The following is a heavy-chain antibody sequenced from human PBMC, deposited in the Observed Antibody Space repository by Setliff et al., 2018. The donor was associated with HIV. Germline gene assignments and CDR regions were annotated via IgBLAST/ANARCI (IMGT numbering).Heavy chain of an antibody. CDR1: GFTFSSSG. Sequence: HPGGSLRLSCAASGFTFSSSGMSWVRQAPGKGLEWVSSISGSGAGTYYADSVKGRFTISRDNSKNTLYLQMNSLRAEDTAVYYCAKGSCSGGSCLYWGQGTLVTVSS. V-gene: IGHV3-23*01. CDR3: AKGSCSGGSCLY. J-gene: IGHJ4*02. CDR2: ISGSGAGT. D-gene: IGHD2-15*01.